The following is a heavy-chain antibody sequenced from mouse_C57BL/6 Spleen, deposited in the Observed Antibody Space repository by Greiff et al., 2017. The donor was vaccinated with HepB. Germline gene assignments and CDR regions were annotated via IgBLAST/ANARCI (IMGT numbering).Heavy chain of an antibody. D-gene: IGHD2-1*01. CDR3: ARLDGNYGYFDY. J-gene: IGHJ2*01. Sequence: QVHVKQPGAELVMPGASVKLSCKASGYTFTSYWMHWVKQRPGQGLEWIGEIDPSDSYTNYNQKFKGKSTLTVDKSSSTAYMQLSSLTSEDSEVYYCARLDGNYGYFDYWGQGTTLTVSS. CDR1: GYTFTSYW. CDR2: IDPSDSYT. V-gene: IGHV1-69*01.